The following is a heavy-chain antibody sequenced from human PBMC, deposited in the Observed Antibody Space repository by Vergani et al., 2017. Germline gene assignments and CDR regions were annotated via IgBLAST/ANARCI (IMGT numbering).Heavy chain of an antibody. V-gene: IGHV4-38-2*02. J-gene: IGHJ5*01. Sequence: QIQLQESGPGLVKPSETLSLTCSVSGNSISRGFYWAWIRQPPEKGLEWIGGMFHTGEASNSPSLQSRVAFSMDTSNNQFSLQLTSVTAADTAVYFCGVIMVRSPRPDNWFDSWGRGTLVTVSS. CDR3: GVIMVRSPRPDNWFDS. CDR2: MFHTGEA. CDR1: GNSISRGFY. D-gene: IGHD3-10*01.